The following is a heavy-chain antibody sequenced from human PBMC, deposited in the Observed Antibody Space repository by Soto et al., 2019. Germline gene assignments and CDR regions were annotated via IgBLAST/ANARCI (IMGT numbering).Heavy chain of an antibody. CDR1: GGTFSSYA. D-gene: IGHD1-26*01. J-gene: IGHJ6*02. Sequence: SVKVSCKASGGTFSSYAISWVRQAPGQGLEWMGGIIPIFGTANYAQKFQGRVTITADESTSTAYMELSSLRSEDTAVYYCARDVSGSYPRTYGMDVWGQGTTVTVSS. CDR3: ARDVSGSYPRTYGMDV. V-gene: IGHV1-69*13. CDR2: IIPIFGTA.